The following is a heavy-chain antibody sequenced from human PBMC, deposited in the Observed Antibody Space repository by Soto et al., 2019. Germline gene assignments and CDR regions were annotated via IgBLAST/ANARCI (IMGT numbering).Heavy chain of an antibody. CDR2: IRQDGSEK. J-gene: IGHJ6*02. CDR1: GFTFSNYW. CDR3: ARVPTTYVAARHNYYYYAMDV. D-gene: IGHD6-6*01. V-gene: IGHV3-7*01. Sequence: EVQLVESGGGLVQPGGSLRLSCAASGFTFSNYWMSWVRQAPGKGLEWVANIRQDGSEKYYVDSVKGRFTISRDNAKNSLYLQMNSLRVEDTAVYYCARVPTTYVAARHNYYYYAMDVWGQGTTVTVSS.